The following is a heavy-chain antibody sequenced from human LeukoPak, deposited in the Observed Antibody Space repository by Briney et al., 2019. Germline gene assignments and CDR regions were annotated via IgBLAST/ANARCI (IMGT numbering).Heavy chain of an antibody. CDR1: GFAFSSYS. D-gene: IGHD2-15*01. CDR3: ARAGPQYCSGGSCYLVAFDS. V-gene: IGHV3-21*01. Sequence: GGSLRLSCAASGFAFSSYSMTWVRQAPGKGLEWVSSISSSTSYIYYADSVKGRFTFSRDNADNSLYLQMNRLRAEDAAVYYCARAGPQYCSGGSCYLVAFDSWVQGTMVTVSS. CDR2: ISSSTSYI. J-gene: IGHJ3*02.